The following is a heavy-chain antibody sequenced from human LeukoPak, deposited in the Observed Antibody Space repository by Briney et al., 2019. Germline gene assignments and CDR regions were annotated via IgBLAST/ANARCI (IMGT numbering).Heavy chain of an antibody. D-gene: IGHD4-17*01. CDR2: IIPILGIA. V-gene: IGHV1-69*04. CDR3: ARDNYGDYPRPIDY. Sequence: SVKVSCKASGGTFSSYAISWVRQAPGQGLEWMGRIIPILGIANYAQKFQGRVRITADKSTSTAYMELSSLRSEDTAVYYCARDNYGDYPRPIDYWGQGTLVTVSS. J-gene: IGHJ4*02. CDR1: GGTFSSYA.